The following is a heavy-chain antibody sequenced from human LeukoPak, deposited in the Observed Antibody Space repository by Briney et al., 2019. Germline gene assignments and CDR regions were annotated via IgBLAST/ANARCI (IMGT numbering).Heavy chain of an antibody. CDR1: GFTLSAHS. V-gene: IGHV3-21*01. D-gene: IGHD3-3*02. CDR2: ISSESTHI. J-gene: IGHJ4*02. CDR3: ATDSISSPYSFDY. Sequence: GGSLRLSCEASGFTLSAHSMDWVRQAPGKGLEWVASISSESTHIYYPDSLKGRFTVSRDNAKNSLYLQINSLRAEDTAVYYCATDSISSPYSFDYWGQGTLVTVSS.